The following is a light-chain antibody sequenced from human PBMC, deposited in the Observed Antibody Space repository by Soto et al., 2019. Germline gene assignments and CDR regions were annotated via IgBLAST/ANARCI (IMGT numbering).Light chain of an antibody. CDR2: GDN. J-gene: IGLJ2*01. V-gene: IGLV1-40*01. CDR1: SSNIGSFYD. CDR3: QSNDNSLNHVV. Sequence: QSVLTQPPSVSGAPGQRVTIPCTGSSSNIGSFYDVHWYQQLPGTVPKLLIYGDNNRPSGVPDRFSGSKSGTAASLAITGLQAEGEADYYCQSNDNSLNHVVFGGGTKLTVL.